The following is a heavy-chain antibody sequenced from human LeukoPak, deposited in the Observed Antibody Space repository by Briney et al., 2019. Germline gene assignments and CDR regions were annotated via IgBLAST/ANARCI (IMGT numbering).Heavy chain of an antibody. V-gene: IGHV4-61*02. J-gene: IGHJ4*02. D-gene: IGHD3-22*01. CDR3: ARGDLYYYDSSGPFGY. CDR1: GGSISSGSYY. CDR2: IYTSGST. Sequence: SETLSLTCTVSGGSISSGSYYWSWIRQPAGKGLEWIGRIYTSGSTNYNPSLKSRVTISVDTSKNQFSLKLSSVTAADTAVYYCARGDLYYYDSSGPFGYWGQGTLVTVSS.